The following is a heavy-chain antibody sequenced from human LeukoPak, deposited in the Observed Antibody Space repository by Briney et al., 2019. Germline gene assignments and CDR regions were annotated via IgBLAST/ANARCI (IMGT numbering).Heavy chain of an antibody. D-gene: IGHD4-17*01. V-gene: IGHV3-66*01. Sequence: GGSLRLSCAASGFTVSSNYMSWVRQAPGKGLEWVSVIYSGGSTYYADSVKGRFTISRDNSKNTLYLQMNSLSAEDTAVYYCARDKMTTVKSYAFDIWGQGTMVTVSS. J-gene: IGHJ3*02. CDR2: IYSGGST. CDR3: ARDKMTTVKSYAFDI. CDR1: GFTVSSNY.